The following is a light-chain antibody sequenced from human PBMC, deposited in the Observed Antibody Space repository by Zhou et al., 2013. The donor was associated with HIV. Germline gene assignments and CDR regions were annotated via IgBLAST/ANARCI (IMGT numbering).Light chain of an antibody. CDR1: QGISSY. CDR3: QQLESYPLT. Sequence: DIQLTQSPSFLSASVGDRVTITCRASQGISSYLAWYQQKPGKAPKLLIYAASTLQSGVPSRFSGSGSGTEFTLTISSLHPEDFATFYCQQLESYPLTFGQGTKVEIK. J-gene: IGKJ1*01. V-gene: IGKV1-9*01. CDR2: AAS.